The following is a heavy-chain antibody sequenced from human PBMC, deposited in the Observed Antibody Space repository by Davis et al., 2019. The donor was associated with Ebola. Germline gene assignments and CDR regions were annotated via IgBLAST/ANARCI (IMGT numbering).Heavy chain of an antibody. CDR3: ARGGLRGTTYSYGMDA. CDR1: GFSVSRSY. CDR2: TGTAGDT. V-gene: IGHV3-13*01. Sequence: GGSLRLSCSASGFSVSRSYMNWVRQAPGKGLEWISGTGTAGDTYYSGSVGGRFTISRENAKNSLYLQMNSLRAGDSAVYYCARGGLRGTTYSYGMDAWGKGTTVTVSS. D-gene: IGHD1-7*01. J-gene: IGHJ6*03.